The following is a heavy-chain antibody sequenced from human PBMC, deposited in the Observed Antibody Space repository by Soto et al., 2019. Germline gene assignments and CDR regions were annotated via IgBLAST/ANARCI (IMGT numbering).Heavy chain of an antibody. V-gene: IGHV1-18*04. CDR1: GYTFTSYG. CDR3: ARDRPPCLEWLSQRGRFDP. CDR2: ISTYNGNT. Sequence: QVKLVQSGAEVRNPGASVKVSCKASGYTFTSYGINWVRQAPGQGLEWMGWISTYNGNTNYAQKLQGRGTMTTDTSTSTAYMELRSLRSDDPAVYYCARDRPPCLEWLSQRGRFDPWGQGTLVTVSS. D-gene: IGHD3-3*01. J-gene: IGHJ5*02.